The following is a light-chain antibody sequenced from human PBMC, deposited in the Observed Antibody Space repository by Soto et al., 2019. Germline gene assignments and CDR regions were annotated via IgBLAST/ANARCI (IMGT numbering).Light chain of an antibody. J-gene: IGLJ2*01. CDR1: SSDVGGYNY. CDR3: SSYTSSSTYFV. Sequence: QSVLTQPASVSGSPGQSITISCTGTSSDVGGYNYVSWYQQHPGKAPKLMIYEVSNRPSGVSNRFSGSKSGNTASLTISGLQAEDEADYYCSSYTSSSTYFVFGGGTKLTVL. V-gene: IGLV2-14*01. CDR2: EVS.